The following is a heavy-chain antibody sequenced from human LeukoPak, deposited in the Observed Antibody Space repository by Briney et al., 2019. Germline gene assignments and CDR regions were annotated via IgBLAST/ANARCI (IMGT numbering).Heavy chain of an antibody. CDR2: IYYSGST. D-gene: IGHD6-13*01. CDR1: GGSISSYY. J-gene: IGHJ6*03. CDR3: ARGQPNKSSSWPRYYYYYYMDV. V-gene: IGHV4-59*01. Sequence: SETLSLTCTVSGGSISSYYWSWIRQPPGKGLEWIGYIYYSGSTNYNPSLKSRVTISVDTSKNQFSLKLSSVTAADTAVYYCARGQPNKSSSWPRYYYYYYMDVWGKGTTVTISS.